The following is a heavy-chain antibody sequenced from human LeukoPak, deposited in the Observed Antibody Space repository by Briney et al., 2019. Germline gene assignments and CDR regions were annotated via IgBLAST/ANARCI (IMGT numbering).Heavy chain of an antibody. CDR2: LNSDGSSI. CDR1: GTFISAW. J-gene: IGHJ4*02. V-gene: IGHV3-74*01. Sequence: GGALRLSCAASGTFISAWMHWVRPVPGKGRVWVSRLNSDGSSINYSDSVKGRFTISRDNAENTLYLQMNSLRVEDTAVYYCARGVAGTLDYWGQGTLVTVSS. D-gene: IGHD6-19*01. CDR3: ARGVAGTLDY.